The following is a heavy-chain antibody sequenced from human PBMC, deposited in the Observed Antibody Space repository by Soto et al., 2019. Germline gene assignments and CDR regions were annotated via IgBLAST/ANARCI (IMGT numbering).Heavy chain of an antibody. Sequence: GSLRLSCAASGFSFSDYYMSWIRQAPGKGLEWVSYISSSGNTIHYADSVKGRFTISRDNAKNSVYLQMDSLRVEDTAVYYCAREGALKPFSSWGQGALVTVSS. CDR2: ISSSGNTI. V-gene: IGHV3-11*04. CDR3: AREGALKPFSS. J-gene: IGHJ5*02. CDR1: GFSFSDYY.